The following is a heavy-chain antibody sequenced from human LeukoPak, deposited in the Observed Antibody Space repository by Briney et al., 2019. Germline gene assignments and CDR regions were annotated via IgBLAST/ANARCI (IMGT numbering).Heavy chain of an antibody. CDR2: ISGSGDST. V-gene: IGHV3-23*01. D-gene: IGHD6-19*01. Sequence: PGGSLRLSCAASGFIFSNYALSWVRQAPGKGLEWVSAISGSGDSTYCAGSVKGRFTISRDNSKNTLYLQMNSLRAEDTAVYYCAKDREIAVSEDWGQGTLVTVSS. J-gene: IGHJ4*02. CDR3: AKDREIAVSED. CDR1: GFIFSNYA.